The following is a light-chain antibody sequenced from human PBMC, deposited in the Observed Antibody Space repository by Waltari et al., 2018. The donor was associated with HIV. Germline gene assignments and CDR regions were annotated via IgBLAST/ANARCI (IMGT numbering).Light chain of an antibody. J-gene: IGLJ3*02. CDR3: QSSDSSDISV. V-gene: IGLV3-25*03. CDR2: KDT. CDR1: GFANRN. Sequence: SYELTQPRSVSVSPGQTATITCSGHGFANRNAYWYQQKPGQAPGLVIFKDTERPYGIPERFSGSSSGTTVTLTIRGVQAEDEADYHCQSSDSSDISVFGGGTQLTVL.